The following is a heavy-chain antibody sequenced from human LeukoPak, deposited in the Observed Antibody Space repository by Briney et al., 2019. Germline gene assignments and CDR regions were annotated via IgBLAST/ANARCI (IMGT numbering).Heavy chain of an antibody. Sequence: GGCLRLSCVASGLSFSDYWISWVRQAPGKGLEWVANIKPDGTTKYYADSVKGRFTISRDDAKNSLYLQMNSLRAEDTAVYYCAKDPSDLGGSGSYNYFDCWGQGTLVTVSS. J-gene: IGHJ4*02. CDR2: IKPDGTTK. D-gene: IGHD3-10*01. CDR3: AKDPSDLGGSGSYNYFDC. V-gene: IGHV3-7*05. CDR1: GLSFSDYW.